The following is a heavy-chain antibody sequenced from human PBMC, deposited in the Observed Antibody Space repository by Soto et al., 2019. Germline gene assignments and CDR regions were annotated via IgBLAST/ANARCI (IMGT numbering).Heavy chain of an antibody. J-gene: IGHJ4*02. CDR3: ASGGEMATIRTFDY. V-gene: IGHV4-34*01. Sequence: SETLSLTCTVSGGSISSYYWSWIRQPPGKGLEWIGEINHSGSTNYNPSLKSRVTISVDTSKNQFSLKLSSVTAADTAVYYCASGGEMATIRTFDYWGQGTLVTVSS. CDR1: GGSISSYY. D-gene: IGHD5-12*01. CDR2: INHSGST.